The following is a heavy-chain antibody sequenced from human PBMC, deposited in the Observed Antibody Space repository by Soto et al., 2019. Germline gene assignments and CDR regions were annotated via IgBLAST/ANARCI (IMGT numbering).Heavy chain of an antibody. Sequence: SETLSLTCTVSGGSISSGDYYWSWIRQPPGKGLEWIGYIYYSGSTYYNPSLKSRVTISVDTSKNQFSLKLSSVTAADTAVYYCARESSDDYSYYGMDVWGQATKGTASS. V-gene: IGHV4-30-4*01. CDR2: IYYSGST. J-gene: IGHJ6*02. CDR3: ARESSDDYSYYGMDV. CDR1: GGSISSGDYY.